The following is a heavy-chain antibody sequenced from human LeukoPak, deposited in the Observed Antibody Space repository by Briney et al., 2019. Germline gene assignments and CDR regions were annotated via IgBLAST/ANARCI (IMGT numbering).Heavy chain of an antibody. D-gene: IGHD5-12*01. CDR3: ARGLRYSGYDFDC. CDR1: GFTVSSNY. CDR2: IHSGGTT. Sequence: PGGSLRLSCAASGFTVSSNYMNWVRQAPGKVLEWVSVIHSGGTTYYADSVKGRFTISRDNSKNTLYLQMNSLRVEDTAVYYCARGLRYSGYDFDCWGQGTLVTVSS. J-gene: IGHJ4*02. V-gene: IGHV3-66*01.